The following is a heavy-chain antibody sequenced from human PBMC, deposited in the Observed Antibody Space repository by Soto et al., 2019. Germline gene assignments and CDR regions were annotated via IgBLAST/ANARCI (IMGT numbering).Heavy chain of an antibody. CDR1: GYTFTSYY. D-gene: IGHD2-2*01. Sequence: QVQLVQSGAEVKKPGASVKVSCKASGYTFTSYYMHWVRQAPGQGLEWMGIINPSGGSTSYAQKFQGRVTMNREKSTSTVNMELSSLRSEDTAVYYCARGTNAYLGYWGQGTLVTVSS. J-gene: IGHJ4*02. CDR2: INPSGGST. V-gene: IGHV1-46*01. CDR3: ARGTNAYLGY.